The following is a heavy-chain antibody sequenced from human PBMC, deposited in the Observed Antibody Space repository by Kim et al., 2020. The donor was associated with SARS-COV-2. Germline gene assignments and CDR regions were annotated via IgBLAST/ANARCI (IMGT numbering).Heavy chain of an antibody. CDR2: FDPEDGET. V-gene: IGHV1-24*01. CDR3: ATETGDISNDAFDI. Sequence: ASVKVSCKVSAGYTLTELSMHWVRRAPGKGLEWMGGFDPEDGETIYAQKFQGRVTLTEDTSTGTAYMDLSSLRSEDTAVYYCATETGDISNDAFDIWGQGTMVIVSA. CDR1: AGYTLTELS. J-gene: IGHJ3*02. D-gene: IGHD1-1*01.